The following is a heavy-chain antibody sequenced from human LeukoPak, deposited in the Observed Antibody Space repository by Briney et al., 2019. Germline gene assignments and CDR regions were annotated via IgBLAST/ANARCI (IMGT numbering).Heavy chain of an antibody. CDR1: GFTFSSYS. CDR3: ARVRRYYYDSSGYPLFDY. Sequence: GSLRLSCAASGFTFSSYSMNWVRQAPGKGLEWIGEINHSGSTNYNPSLKSRVTISVDTSKNQFSLKLSSVTAADTAVYYCARVRRYYYDSSGYPLFDYWGQGTLVTVSS. J-gene: IGHJ4*02. D-gene: IGHD3-22*01. CDR2: INHSGST. V-gene: IGHV4-34*01.